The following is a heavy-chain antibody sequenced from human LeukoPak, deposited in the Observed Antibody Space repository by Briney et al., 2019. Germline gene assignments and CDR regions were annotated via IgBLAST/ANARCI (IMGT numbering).Heavy chain of an antibody. Sequence: GGSLRLSCAASGFTFSSYAMSWVRQAPGKGLEWVSAISGGGGDTYHADSVKGRLTISRDNSKNTLYLQMNSLRAEDTAVYYCAKEMEAAGSTRGSFDYWGQGTLVTVSS. D-gene: IGHD6-13*01. CDR2: ISGGGGDT. CDR3: AKEMEAAGSTRGSFDY. CDR1: GFTFSSYA. V-gene: IGHV3-23*01. J-gene: IGHJ4*02.